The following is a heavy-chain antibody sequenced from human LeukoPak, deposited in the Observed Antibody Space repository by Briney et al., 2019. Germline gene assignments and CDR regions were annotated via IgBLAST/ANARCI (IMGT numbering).Heavy chain of an antibody. CDR3: ARSPYGGYGDN. J-gene: IGHJ4*02. Sequence: GGSLRLSCAASGFTFSSYWMHWVRQPPGKGLVWVSRINSDGGSTTYADSVKGRFTISRDNARNTLYLQMNSLRAEDTAVYYCARSPYGGYGDNWGQGTLVTVSS. CDR2: INSDGGST. CDR1: GFTFSSYW. V-gene: IGHV3-74*01. D-gene: IGHD4-17*01.